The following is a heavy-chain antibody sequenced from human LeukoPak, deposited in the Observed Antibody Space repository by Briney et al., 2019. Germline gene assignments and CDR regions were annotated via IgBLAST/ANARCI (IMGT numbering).Heavy chain of an antibody. V-gene: IGHV3-30*02. J-gene: IGHJ6*03. CDR2: IWFDGSNK. CDR3: AKDGELHDFRSVYYKKYYYYMDV. D-gene: IGHD3-3*01. Sequence: GGSLRLSCAASGFTFSAYGMHWVRQAPGKGLEWVAVIWFDGSNKYYADSVKGRFTISRDNPKNTLYLQMNSLRAEDTAVYYCAKDGELHDFRSVYYKKYYYYMDVWGKGTTVTVSS. CDR1: GFTFSAYG.